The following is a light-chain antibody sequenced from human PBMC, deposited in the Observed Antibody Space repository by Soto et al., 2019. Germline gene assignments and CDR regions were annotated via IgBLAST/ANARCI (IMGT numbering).Light chain of an antibody. Sequence: DIQMTQSPSSLSASVGDRVTITCRASQSISSYLNWYKQKPGKAPKLLIYAASSLQSGVPSRFSANGHGTDFTLTISSVQTADFATDYSKPSFSTPQTFGQGTKVEIK. CDR3: KPSFSTPQT. V-gene: IGKV1-39*01. CDR2: AAS. CDR1: QSISSY. J-gene: IGKJ1*01.